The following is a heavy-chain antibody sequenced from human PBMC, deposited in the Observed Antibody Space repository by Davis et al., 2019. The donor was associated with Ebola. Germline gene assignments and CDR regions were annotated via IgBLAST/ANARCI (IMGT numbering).Heavy chain of an antibody. J-gene: IGHJ4*02. CDR2: INTNTGNP. CDR1: GYTFTSYA. V-gene: IGHV7-4-1*02. Sequence: AASVKVSCKASGYTFTSYAMNWVRQAPGQGLEWMGWINTNTGNPTYAQGFTGRFVFSLDTSVSTAYLQWTSLKASDTAMYYCARGYCSGGSCYPYGFDYWGQGTLVTVSS. CDR3: ARGYCSGGSCYPYGFDY. D-gene: IGHD2-15*01.